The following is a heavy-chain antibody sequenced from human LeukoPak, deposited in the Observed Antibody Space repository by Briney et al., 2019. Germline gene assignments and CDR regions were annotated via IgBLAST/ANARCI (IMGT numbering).Heavy chain of an antibody. J-gene: IGHJ1*01. CDR2: ISYDGSNK. CDR3: AKDSSSALGEH. V-gene: IGHV3-30*18. Sequence: PGGSLGLSCAASGFTFSSYGMHWVRQAPGKGLEWVAVISYDGSNKYYADSVKGRFTISRDNSKNTLYLQMNSLRAEDTAVYYCAKDSSSALGEHWGQGTLVTVSS. D-gene: IGHD6-6*01. CDR1: GFTFSSYG.